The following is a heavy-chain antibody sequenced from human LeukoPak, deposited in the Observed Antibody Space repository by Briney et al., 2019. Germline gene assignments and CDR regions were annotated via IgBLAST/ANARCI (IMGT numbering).Heavy chain of an antibody. CDR1: GGSISSSSYY. J-gene: IGHJ4*02. CDR2: INHSGST. V-gene: IGHV4-39*07. D-gene: IGHD3-3*01. CDR3: ARSRYYDFWSGSFDY. Sequence: SETLSLTCTVSGGSISSSSYYWGWIRQPPGKGLEWIGEINHSGSTNYNPSLKSRVTISVDTSKNQFSLKLSSVTAADTAVYYCARSRYYDFWSGSFDYWGQGTLVTVSS.